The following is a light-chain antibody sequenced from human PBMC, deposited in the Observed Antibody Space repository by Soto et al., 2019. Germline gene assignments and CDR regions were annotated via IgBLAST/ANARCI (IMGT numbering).Light chain of an antibody. J-gene: IGKJ1*01. Sequence: EIVMTQSPATLSMSPGERATLSCRASQSVSSSLAWYQQKPGQAPRLLIYGASTRATGIPDRFSGSGSETEFTRTISSLQAEDFAIYYCQQYNNWWTFGQGTKVEIK. V-gene: IGKV3-15*01. CDR3: QQYNNWWT. CDR1: QSVSSS. CDR2: GAS.